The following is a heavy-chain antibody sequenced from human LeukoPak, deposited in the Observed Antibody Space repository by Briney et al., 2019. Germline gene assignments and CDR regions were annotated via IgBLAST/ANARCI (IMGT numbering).Heavy chain of an antibody. J-gene: IGHJ4*02. Sequence: GASVKVSCKASGGTFSSYALSWVRQAPGQGLEWMGTIIPIVGIANYAQKFQGRVTITADKSTSTAYMELSSLRSEDTAVYYCARDGKMATIYFDYWGQGTLVTVSS. CDR2: IIPIVGIA. CDR1: GGTFSSYA. V-gene: IGHV1-69*04. CDR3: ARDGKMATIYFDY. D-gene: IGHD5-12*01.